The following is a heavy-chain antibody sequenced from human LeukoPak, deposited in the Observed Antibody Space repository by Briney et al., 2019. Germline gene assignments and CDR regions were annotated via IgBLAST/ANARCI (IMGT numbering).Heavy chain of an antibody. D-gene: IGHD6-13*01. Sequence: KPGGSLRLSCAASGYTFNSYAMSWVRQAPGKGLEWIGEINHSGSTNYNPSLKSRVTVSVDTSKNQFSLKLSSVTAADTAVYYCARGRDSSSWYRPYRGWFDPWGQGTLVTVSS. V-gene: IGHV4-34*01. CDR2: INHSGST. CDR1: GYTFNSYA. J-gene: IGHJ5*02. CDR3: ARGRDSSSWYRPYRGWFDP.